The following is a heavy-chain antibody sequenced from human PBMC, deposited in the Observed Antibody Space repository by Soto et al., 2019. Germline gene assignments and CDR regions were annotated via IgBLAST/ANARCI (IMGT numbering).Heavy chain of an antibody. CDR1: GYSFIDYY. D-gene: IGHD6-19*01. V-gene: IGHV1-2*02. CDR2: ISPKSGGT. CDR3: ARPPGYISGWYYFDL. J-gene: IGHJ4*02. Sequence: ASVKLSCKASGYSFIDYYMHWVRQAPGQGFEWMGRISPKSGGTNYAQKFEGRVTMTWDTSLNTAYMELSSLISEDTAVYYCARPPGYISGWYYFDLWGQGTLVTVSS.